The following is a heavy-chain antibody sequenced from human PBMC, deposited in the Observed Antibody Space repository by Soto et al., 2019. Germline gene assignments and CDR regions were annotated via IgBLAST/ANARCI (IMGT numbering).Heavy chain of an antibody. V-gene: IGHV4-31*03. CDR1: GGSISTGDFS. J-gene: IGHJ5*02. CDR2: MYHSGSP. D-gene: IGHD2-21*01. CDR3: ARTRGNVVGLNLEDTYFDP. Sequence: QVQLQASGPGLVKPSQTLSLICTVSGGSISTGDFSWSWIRQHPGKGLEWIGDMYHSGSPYYNPSIKSRLTISVDPSKSQCSLRRSSVTAADTAVYSCARTRGNVVGLNLEDTYFDPWGQGTLVTVSS.